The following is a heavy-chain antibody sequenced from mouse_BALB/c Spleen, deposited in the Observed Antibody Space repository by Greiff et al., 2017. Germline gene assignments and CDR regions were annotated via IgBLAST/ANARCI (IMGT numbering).Heavy chain of an antibody. Sequence: QVQLKESGPGLVAPSQSLSITCTVSGFSLTSYGVHWVRQPPGKGLEWLGVIWAGGSTNYNSALMSRLSISKDNSKSQVFLKMNSLQTDDTAMYYCARDKGGYYDYDGFAYWGQGTLVTVSA. CDR1: GFSLTSYG. D-gene: IGHD2-4*01. J-gene: IGHJ3*01. V-gene: IGHV2-9*02. CDR2: IWAGGST. CDR3: ARDKGGYYDYDGFAY.